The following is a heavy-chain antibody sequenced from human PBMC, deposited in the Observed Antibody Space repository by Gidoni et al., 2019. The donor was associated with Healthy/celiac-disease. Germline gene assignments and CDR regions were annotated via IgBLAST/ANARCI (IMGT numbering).Heavy chain of an antibody. Sequence: QVQLVQSGAEVKKPGSSVRVACQASGGTFSSYAISWVRQAPGQGLEWMGGIIPIFGTANYAQTFQGGVTITAAESTSTAYMELSSLRSEDTAVYYCASRDRDGDYWGQGTLVTVSS. D-gene: IGHD2-21*02. J-gene: IGHJ4*02. CDR2: IIPIFGTA. CDR1: GGTFSSYA. CDR3: ASRDRDGDY. V-gene: IGHV1-69*01.